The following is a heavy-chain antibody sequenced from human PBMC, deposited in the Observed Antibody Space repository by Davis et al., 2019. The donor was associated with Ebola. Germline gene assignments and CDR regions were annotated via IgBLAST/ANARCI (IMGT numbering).Heavy chain of an antibody. J-gene: IGHJ4*02. D-gene: IGHD6-13*01. CDR3: ARRIAAAGTNYFDY. CDR1: GYKFSSYW. Sequence: GESLKISCKASGYKFSSYWIGWVRQMSGKGLEWMGIIYPGDSDTRYSPSFQGQVTISADKSISTAYLQWSSLKASDTAMYYCARRIAAAGTNYFDYWGQGTLVTVSS. CDR2: IYPGDSDT. V-gene: IGHV5-51*01.